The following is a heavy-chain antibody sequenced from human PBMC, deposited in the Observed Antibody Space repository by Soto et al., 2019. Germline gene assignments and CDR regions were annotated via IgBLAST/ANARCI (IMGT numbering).Heavy chain of an antibody. CDR3: ARETSTMIVVVHDAFDI. J-gene: IGHJ3*02. CDR2: INPSGGST. V-gene: IGHV1-46*01. Sequence: SVKVSCKASGYTFTSYYMHWVRQAPGQGLEWMGIINPSGGSTSYAQKFQGRVTMTRDTSTSTVYMELSSLRSEDTAVYYCARETSTMIVVVHDAFDIWGQGTMVTV. D-gene: IGHD3-22*01. CDR1: GYTFTSYY.